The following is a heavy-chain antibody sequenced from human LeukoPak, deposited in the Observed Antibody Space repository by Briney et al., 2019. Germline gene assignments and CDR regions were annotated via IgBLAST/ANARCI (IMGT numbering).Heavy chain of an antibody. Sequence: ASVKLSCTSSGSTFTCYYLHLVRQAPGQGLELMGWINTNSGGTNYAQTFSGMVTMTRATSISTAYMELSRLRSDDTAVYYCARVAAAGTWWFDPWGQGTLVTVSS. CDR2: INTNSGGT. D-gene: IGHD6-13*01. J-gene: IGHJ5*02. CDR1: GSTFTCYY. CDR3: ARVAAAGTWWFDP. V-gene: IGHV1-2*02.